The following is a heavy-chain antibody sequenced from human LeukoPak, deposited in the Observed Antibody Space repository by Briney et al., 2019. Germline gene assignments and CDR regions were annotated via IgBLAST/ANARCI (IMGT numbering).Heavy chain of an antibody. CDR2: IWYDGSTK. V-gene: IGHV3-33*01. Sequence: GGSLRLSCAASGFTFSSYGMHWVRQAPGKGLEWVAIIWYDGSTKYYADSVKGRFTISRDNSRNTLHLQMSSLRAEDTAVYYRARVSNGVCCNLDYWGQGTLATVSS. CDR3: ARVSNGVCCNLDY. D-gene: IGHD2-8*01. J-gene: IGHJ4*02. CDR1: GFTFSSYG.